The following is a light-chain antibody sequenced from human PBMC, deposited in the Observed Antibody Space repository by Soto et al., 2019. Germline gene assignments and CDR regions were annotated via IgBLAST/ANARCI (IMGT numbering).Light chain of an antibody. J-gene: IGLJ1*01. CDR3: CSYAGSSTYV. CDR2: EGS. V-gene: IGLV2-23*01. CDR1: SSDVWTYNL. Sequence: QSALTQPASVSGSPGQSITISCTGTSSDVWTYNLVSWYQHHPGKAPKLMIYEGSKRPSGVSNRFYCSKTGNTASLTISGLQAEDEDDYYCCSYAGSSTYVFGTGTKLTVL.